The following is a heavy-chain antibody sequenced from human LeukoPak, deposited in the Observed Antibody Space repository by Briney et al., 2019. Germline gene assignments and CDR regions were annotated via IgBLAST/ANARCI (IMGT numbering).Heavy chain of an antibody. V-gene: IGHV4-39*01. J-gene: IGHJ6*03. D-gene: IGHD2-2*01. CDR3: ARLGYCSATSCPFHYYYYYIDV. CDR1: GGSISSSSYY. Sequence: KTSETLSLTCTVSGGSISSSSYYWGWIRQPPGKGLEWIGRIYYSGSTYYNPSLKIRVTISVDTSNNQFSLKLTSVTAADTAVCYCARLGYCSATSCPFHYYYYYIDVWGIGTTVTVSS. CDR2: IYYSGST.